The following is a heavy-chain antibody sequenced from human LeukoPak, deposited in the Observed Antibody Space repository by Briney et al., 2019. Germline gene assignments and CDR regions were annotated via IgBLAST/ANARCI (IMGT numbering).Heavy chain of an antibody. CDR2: ISYDGSNK. Sequence: GGSLRLSCAASGFTFSSYAMHWVRQAPGKGLEWVAVISYDGSNKYYADSVKGRFTISRDNSKNTLYLQMNSLRAEDTAVYHCASSPPQIPIYYYYYMDVWGKGTTVTVSS. V-gene: IGHV3-30*01. CDR3: ASSPPQIPIYYYYYMDV. J-gene: IGHJ6*03. CDR1: GFTFSSYA.